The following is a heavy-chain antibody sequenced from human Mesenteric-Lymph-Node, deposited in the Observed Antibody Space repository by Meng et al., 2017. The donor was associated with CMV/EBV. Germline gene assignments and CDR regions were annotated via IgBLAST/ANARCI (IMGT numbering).Heavy chain of an antibody. CDR2: IKEDGSKN. J-gene: IGHJ6*02. D-gene: IGHD6-19*01. V-gene: IGHV3-7*01. CDR1: GFTFSSYE. CDR3: ARDDVTWLVQDLYYYGFDV. Sequence: GESLKISCAASGFTFSSYEMNWVRQAPGKGLEWVANIKEDGSKNNYVDSVKGRFTITRDNAKKSLHLQMNSLRAEDTAVYYCARDDVTWLVQDLYYYGFDVWGQGTTVTVSS.